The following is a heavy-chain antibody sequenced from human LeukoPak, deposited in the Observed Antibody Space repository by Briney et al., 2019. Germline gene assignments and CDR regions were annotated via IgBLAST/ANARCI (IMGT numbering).Heavy chain of an antibody. V-gene: IGHV4-38-2*02. D-gene: IGHD5-18*01. CDR2: IYHSGST. Sequence: KASETLSLTCTVSGYSISSGYYWGWIRQPPGKGLEWIGSIYHSGSTYYNPSLKSRVTISVDTSKNQFSLKLSSVTAADTAVYYCARLFWSNGGYSYGSDYWGQGTLVTVSS. CDR1: GYSISSGYY. J-gene: IGHJ4*02. CDR3: ARLFWSNGGYSYGSDY.